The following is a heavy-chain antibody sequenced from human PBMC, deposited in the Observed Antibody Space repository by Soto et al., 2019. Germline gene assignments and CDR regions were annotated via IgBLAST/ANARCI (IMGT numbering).Heavy chain of an antibody. J-gene: IGHJ5*01. V-gene: IGHV6-1*01. D-gene: IGHD2-8*01. CDR3: ARLIGNSWLDS. Sequence: SQTPSLPFAISGGSVSTNSATWGWIRHSPSSGLEWLGRTYYRSKWYNDYAVSVKGRITINPDTSNNQLSLQLNSVTPDDTAVYYCARLIGNSWLDSWGQGTLVTVSS. CDR1: GGSVSTNSAT. CDR2: TYYRSKWYN.